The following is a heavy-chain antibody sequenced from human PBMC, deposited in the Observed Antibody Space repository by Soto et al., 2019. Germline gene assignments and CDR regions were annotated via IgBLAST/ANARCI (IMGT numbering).Heavy chain of an antibody. CDR3: ARRALDGGYFDY. CDR2: IYYSGST. Sequence: QVQLQESGPGLVKPSETLSLTCTVSGGSMNNKYWTWIRQPPGKGLEWIGDIYYSGSTDYNSSLKSRVTISVDTSKNQFSLKVSSVTAADTAVYYCARRALDGGYFDYWGQGILVTVSS. CDR1: GGSMNNKY. J-gene: IGHJ4*02. V-gene: IGHV4-59*01. D-gene: IGHD4-17*01.